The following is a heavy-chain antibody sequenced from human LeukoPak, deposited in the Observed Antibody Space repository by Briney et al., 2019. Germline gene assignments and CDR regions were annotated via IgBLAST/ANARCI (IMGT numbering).Heavy chain of an antibody. J-gene: IGHJ4*02. Sequence: GGSLRLSCAASGFTFSTYSMNWVRQAPGKGLEWVSYISSSGSTIYYADSVTGRFTISRDNSKDTLFLQMHSLRPGDTAVYYCVREDTPATANYWGQGTLVTISS. CDR2: ISSSGSTI. CDR3: VREDTPATANY. CDR1: GFTFSTYS. V-gene: IGHV3-48*01. D-gene: IGHD2-21*02.